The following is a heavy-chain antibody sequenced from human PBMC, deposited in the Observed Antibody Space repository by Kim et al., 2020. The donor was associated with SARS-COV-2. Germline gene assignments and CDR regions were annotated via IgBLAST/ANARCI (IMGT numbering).Heavy chain of an antibody. D-gene: IGHD3-22*01. CDR1: GGPISSYY. CDR3: ARDHRGWLQYTANWYFDL. V-gene: IGHV4-59*01. CDR2: IYYSGST. Sequence: SETLSLTCTVSGGPISSYYWCWIRQPPGQGLEWIGYIYYSGSTNYNSSLKSRVTITVDTSTNQFSLTLSSVTAADAAASYCARDHRGWLQYTANWYFDL. J-gene: IGHJ2*01.